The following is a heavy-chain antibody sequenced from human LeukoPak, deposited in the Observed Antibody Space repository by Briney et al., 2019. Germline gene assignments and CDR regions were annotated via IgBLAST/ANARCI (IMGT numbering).Heavy chain of an antibody. Sequence: GGSLRLSCAASGFTFTSYAMNSVRQAPGKGLEWVSAISGSGSSTYYADSVKGRFTVSRDNSKNTLYLQMNSLRAEDTAVYYCAKDGGAYYYGSGSYSAGFDYWGQGTLVTVSS. CDR2: ISGSGSST. V-gene: IGHV3-23*01. J-gene: IGHJ4*02. CDR1: GFTFTSYA. D-gene: IGHD3-10*01. CDR3: AKDGGAYYYGSGSYSAGFDY.